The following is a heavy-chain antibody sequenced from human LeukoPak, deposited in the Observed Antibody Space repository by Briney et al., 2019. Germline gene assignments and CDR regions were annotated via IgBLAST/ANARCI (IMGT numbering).Heavy chain of an antibody. CDR2: IWYDGSNK. D-gene: IGHD3-10*01. CDR3: ARDLDGYYGPYGY. CDR1: GFTFSSYG. J-gene: IGHJ4*02. V-gene: IGHV3-33*01. Sequence: GGSLRLSCAASGFTFSSYGMHWVRQAPGKGLEWVAVIWYDGSNKYYADSVKGRFTISRDNSKNTLYLQMNSLRAEDTAVDYCARDLDGYYGPYGYWGQGTLVTVSS.